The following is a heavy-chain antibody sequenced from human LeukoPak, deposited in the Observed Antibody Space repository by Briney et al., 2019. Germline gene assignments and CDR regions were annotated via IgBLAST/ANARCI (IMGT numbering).Heavy chain of an antibody. Sequence: GGSLRLSCAASGFTFSSYAMSWVRQAPGKGLEWVSAISGSGGSTYYADSVKGRFTISRDNSKNTLYLQMNSLRAEDTAVYYCAALYDYVWGSYRSFGYWGQGTLVTVSS. CDR2: ISGSGGST. D-gene: IGHD3-16*02. V-gene: IGHV3-23*01. CDR3: AALYDYVWGSYRSFGY. J-gene: IGHJ4*02. CDR1: GFTFSSYA.